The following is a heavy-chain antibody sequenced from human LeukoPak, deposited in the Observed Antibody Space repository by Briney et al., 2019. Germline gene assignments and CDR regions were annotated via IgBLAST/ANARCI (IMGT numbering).Heavy chain of an antibody. D-gene: IGHD1-26*01. CDR3: ARGGSYSGHADY. CDR2: IYYSGNT. J-gene: IGHJ4*02. V-gene: IGHV4-59*01. CDR1: GGSISSFY. Sequence: PSETLSLTCSVSGGSISSFYWSWIRQPPGKGLEWIGYIYYSGNTNYNPSLKSRVTISLDTSKNQFSLKLTSVTAADTAVYYCARGGSYSGHADYWGQGTLVTVSS.